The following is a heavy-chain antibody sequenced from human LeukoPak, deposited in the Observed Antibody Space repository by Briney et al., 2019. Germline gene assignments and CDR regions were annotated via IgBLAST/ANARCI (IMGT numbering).Heavy chain of an antibody. CDR1: GASFRNYY. CDR3: ARSVEGYCSGGSCYSYYYYMDV. J-gene: IGHJ6*03. D-gene: IGHD2-15*01. CDR2: IDHSGTT. Sequence: SETLSLTCAVYGASFRNYYWSWIRQTPGKGLEWIGEIDHSGTTNYNPSLKSRVTISLDTSKNQFSLKLSSVTAADTAVYYCARSVEGYCSGGSCYSYYYYMDVWGKGTTVTVSS. V-gene: IGHV4-34*01.